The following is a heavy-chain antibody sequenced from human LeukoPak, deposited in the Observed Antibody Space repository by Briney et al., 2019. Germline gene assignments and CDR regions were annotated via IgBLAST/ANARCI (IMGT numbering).Heavy chain of an antibody. D-gene: IGHD3-16*01. Sequence: PSETLSLTCTVSGGSISSYYWSWIRQPPGKGLEWIGYIYYSGSTNYNPSLKSRVTISVDTSKNQFSLKLSSVTAADTAVYYCARALLGEYYALDYWGQGTLVTVSS. CDR1: GGSISSYY. CDR3: ARALLGEYYALDY. J-gene: IGHJ4*02. CDR2: IYYSGST. V-gene: IGHV4-59*01.